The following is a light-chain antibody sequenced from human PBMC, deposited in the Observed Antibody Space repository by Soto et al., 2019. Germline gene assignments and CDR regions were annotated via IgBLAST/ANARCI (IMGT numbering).Light chain of an antibody. Sequence: DIQMTQSPSTLSASVGDRVTITCRASQSLNSWLAWYQQRPGKAPKLLISKASNLGSGVPSRFSGSGSGKEFTLTNSSLQPDDFATYYCQHSRTFGQGTKVEIK. CDR2: KAS. V-gene: IGKV1-5*03. J-gene: IGKJ1*01. CDR1: QSLNSW. CDR3: QHSRT.